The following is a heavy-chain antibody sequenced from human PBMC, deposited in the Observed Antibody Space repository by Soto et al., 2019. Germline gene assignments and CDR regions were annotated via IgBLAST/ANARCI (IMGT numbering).Heavy chain of an antibody. D-gene: IGHD5-18*01. CDR1: GYTFSSYG. CDR3: AREKLLHLCQPYGLDV. Sequence: VQLVQSGAEVKKPGASVKVSCKASGYTFSSYGITWVRQAPGQGLEWMGWISVYNGNTNYTQKIQGRVTMTTDTSTKTAYMELRSLRSDDTAVYYCAREKLLHLCQPYGLDVWGQGTTVTVSS. V-gene: IGHV1-18*01. CDR2: ISVYNGNT. J-gene: IGHJ6*02.